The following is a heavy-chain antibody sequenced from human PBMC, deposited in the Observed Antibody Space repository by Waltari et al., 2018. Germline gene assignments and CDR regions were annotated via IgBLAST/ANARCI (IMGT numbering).Heavy chain of an antibody. CDR3: AKTEGSSSDYYYYGMDV. V-gene: IGHV3-23*04. D-gene: IGHD6-6*01. J-gene: IGHJ6*02. CDR2: ISGSGGST. Sequence: EVQLVESGGGLVQPGGSLRLSCAASGFTFSSYAMSWVRQAPGQGLEWVSAISGSGGSTYYADSVKGRFTISRDNSKNTLYLQMNSLRAEDTAVYYCAKTEGSSSDYYYYGMDVWGQGTTVTVSS. CDR1: GFTFSSYA.